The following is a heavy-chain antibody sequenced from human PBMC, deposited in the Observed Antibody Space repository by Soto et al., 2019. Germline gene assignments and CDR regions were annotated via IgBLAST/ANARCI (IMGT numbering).Heavy chain of an antibody. CDR2: IWYDGSNK. CDR3: ARDLMEYYDFWSGYYTAFAY. J-gene: IGHJ4*02. CDR1: GFTFSSYG. V-gene: IGHV3-33*01. Sequence: GGSLRLSCAASGFTFSSYGMHWVRQAPGKGLEWVAVIWYDGSNKYYADSVKGRFTISRDNSKNTLYLQMNSLRAEDTAVYYCARDLMEYYDFWSGYYTAFAYWGQGTLVTVSS. D-gene: IGHD3-3*01.